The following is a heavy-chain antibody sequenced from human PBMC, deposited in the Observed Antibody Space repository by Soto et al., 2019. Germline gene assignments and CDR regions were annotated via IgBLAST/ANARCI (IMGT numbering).Heavy chain of an antibody. CDR3: AKDLTMVRGAPGYYYYGMDV. Sequence: GGSLRLSCAASGFTFSSHAMSWVRQAPGKGLEWVSAISGSGGSTYYADSVKGRFTISRDNSENTLYLQMNSLRAEDTAVYYCAKDLTMVRGAPGYYYYGMDVWGQGTTVTVSS. J-gene: IGHJ6*02. CDR2: ISGSGGST. V-gene: IGHV3-23*01. D-gene: IGHD3-10*01. CDR1: GFTFSSHA.